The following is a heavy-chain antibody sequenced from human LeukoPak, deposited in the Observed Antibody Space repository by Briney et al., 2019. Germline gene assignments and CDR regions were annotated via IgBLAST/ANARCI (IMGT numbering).Heavy chain of an antibody. CDR2: IWYDGSNK. V-gene: IGHV3-33*01. CDR3: VRETQSVITDFDY. J-gene: IGHJ4*02. Sequence: SGGSLRLSCAASGFTFSSYGMHWVRQAPGKGLEWVAVIWYDGSNKYYADSVKGRFTISRDNSKNTLYLQMNSLRAEDTAVYYCVRETQSVITDFDYWGQGTLVTVSS. D-gene: IGHD3-16*02. CDR1: GFTFSSYG.